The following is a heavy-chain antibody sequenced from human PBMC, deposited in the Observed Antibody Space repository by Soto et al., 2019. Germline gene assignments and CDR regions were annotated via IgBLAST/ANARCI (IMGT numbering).Heavy chain of an antibody. CDR2: ISYDGTNK. D-gene: IGHD3-3*01. CDR3: ASGFLEWLLLGY. Sequence: GGSLRLSCAASGFTFSRYAMHWVRQAPGKGLEWVAVISYDGTNKYYADPVKGRFTISRDNSENTLYLQMNSLRPDDTSVYYCASGFLEWLLLGYWGQGTVVTVS. CDR1: GFTFSRYA. V-gene: IGHV3-30-3*01. J-gene: IGHJ4*02.